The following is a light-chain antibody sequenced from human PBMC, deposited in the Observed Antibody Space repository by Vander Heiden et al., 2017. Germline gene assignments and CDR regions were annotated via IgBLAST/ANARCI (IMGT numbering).Light chain of an antibody. CDR3: ATWDDSRSGQV. J-gene: IGLJ3*02. CDR2: INV. Sequence: QSVLTQPPSASVTPGQRVTISCSGSSSNIGSNTVSWYQQVPGTAPKLLIYINVVRPSGVPDRFSGSKSGTSASLAISGLQSEDEADYYCATWDDSRSGQVFGGGTKLTVL. V-gene: IGLV1-44*01. CDR1: SSNIGSNT.